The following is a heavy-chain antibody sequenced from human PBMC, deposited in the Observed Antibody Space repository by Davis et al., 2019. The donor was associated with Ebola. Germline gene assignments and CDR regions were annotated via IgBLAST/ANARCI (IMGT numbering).Heavy chain of an antibody. J-gene: IGHJ4*02. CDR3: ARRIVGATSVPYYFDY. CDR2: IIPILGIA. Sequence: SVKVSCKASGGTFTSYAISWVRQAPGQGLEWMGRIIPILGIANYAQKFQGRVTITADKSTSTAYMELSSLRSEDTAVYYCARRIVGATSVPYYFDYWGQGTLVTVSS. D-gene: IGHD1-26*01. V-gene: IGHV1-69*04. CDR1: GGTFTSYA.